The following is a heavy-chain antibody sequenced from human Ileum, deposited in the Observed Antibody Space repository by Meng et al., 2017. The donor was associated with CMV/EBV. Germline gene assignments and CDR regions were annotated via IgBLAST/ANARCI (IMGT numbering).Heavy chain of an antibody. Sequence: GGSLRLSCAASGFTFSSYAMSWVRQAPGKGLEWVSSISSSSSYIYYADLVKGRFTISRDNAKNSLYLQMNSLRAEDTAVYYCAREAVVAATSDYWGQGTLVTVSS. CDR3: AREAVVAATSDY. V-gene: IGHV3-21*01. D-gene: IGHD2-15*01. CDR1: GFTFSSYA. J-gene: IGHJ4*02. CDR2: ISSSSSYI.